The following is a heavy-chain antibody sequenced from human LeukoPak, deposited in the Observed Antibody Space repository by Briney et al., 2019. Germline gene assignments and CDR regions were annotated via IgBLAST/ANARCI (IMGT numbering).Heavy chain of an antibody. CDR1: GYTFTSYW. CDR3: ARTAEASSGYSY. D-gene: IGHD3-22*01. V-gene: IGHV5-51*01. J-gene: IGHJ4*02. CDR2: VYPGDSDT. Sequence: GESLKISCKGSGYTFTSYWIGWVRQMSGKGLEWMGMVYPGDSDTRYSPSFQGQVTISADKSINTAYLQWSSLKASDTAMYYCARTAEASSGYSYWGQGTLVIVSS.